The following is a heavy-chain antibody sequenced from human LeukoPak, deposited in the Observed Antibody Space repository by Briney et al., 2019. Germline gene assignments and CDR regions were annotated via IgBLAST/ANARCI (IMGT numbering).Heavy chain of an antibody. Sequence: PGGSLRLSCAASGFTFTGYTMHWVRQAPGKGLEWVSFISSDGTNKHYADSVKGRFTLSRDNSKNTLYLQMNSLRSDDTAVYYCARAGYCYTGSDYHNWFDPWGQGILVTVSS. CDR2: ISSDGTNK. CDR3: ARAGYCYTGSDYHNWFDP. CDR1: GFTFTGYT. V-gene: IGHV3-30*04. D-gene: IGHD3-16*02. J-gene: IGHJ5*02.